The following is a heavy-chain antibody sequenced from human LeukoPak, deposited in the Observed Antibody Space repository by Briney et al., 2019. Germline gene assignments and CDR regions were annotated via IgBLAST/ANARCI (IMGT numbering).Heavy chain of an antibody. CDR1: GFTFSEHY. V-gene: IGHV3-72*01. Sequence: GGSLRLSCAASGFTFSEHYIDWVRQAPGKGLEWVGRSRNKASSYTTDYAASVKGRFIISRDDSKNSLYLQMNSLKTEDTAVYYCARERSIAQTGTGYYYYGMDVWGQGTTVTVSS. CDR3: ARERSIAQTGTGYYYYGMDV. D-gene: IGHD6-13*01. CDR2: SRNKASSYTT. J-gene: IGHJ6*02.